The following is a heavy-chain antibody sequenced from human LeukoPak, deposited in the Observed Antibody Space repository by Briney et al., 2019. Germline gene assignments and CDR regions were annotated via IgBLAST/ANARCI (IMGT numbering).Heavy chain of an antibody. CDR3: ARKTDHQTGGDY. Sequence: GGSLRLSCAGSGFTFSSYAMSWVRQAPGKGLEWVSVISASGGSTFYADSVKGRFTISRDNSKNTLYLQMSGLRAEDTAVYYCARKTDHQTGGDYWGQGTLVTVSS. CDR1: GFTFSSYA. J-gene: IGHJ4*02. V-gene: IGHV3-23*01. CDR2: ISASGGST. D-gene: IGHD1-1*01.